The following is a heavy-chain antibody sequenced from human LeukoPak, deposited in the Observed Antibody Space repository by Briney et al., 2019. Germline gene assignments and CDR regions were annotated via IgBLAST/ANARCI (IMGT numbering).Heavy chain of an antibody. CDR3: ARDGSLGYCSGGSCYLNYYYYYGMDV. CDR2: ISYDGSNK. V-gene: IGHV3-30*04. D-gene: IGHD2-15*01. CDR1: GFTFSSYA. J-gene: IGHJ6*02. Sequence: GGSLRLSCAASGFTFSSYAMHWVRQAPGKGLEWVAVISYDGSNKYYADSAEGRFTISRDNSKNTLYLQMNSLRAEDTAVYYCARDGSLGYCSGGSCYLNYYYYYGMDVWGQGTTVTVSS.